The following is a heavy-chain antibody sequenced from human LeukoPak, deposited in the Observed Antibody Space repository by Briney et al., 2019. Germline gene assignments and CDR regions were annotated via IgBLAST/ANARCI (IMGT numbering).Heavy chain of an antibody. CDR2: IWYGGSNK. CDR3: AKDQVVVVTAIDY. D-gene: IGHD2-21*02. Sequence: GRSLRLSCAASGFTFSSYDMHWVRQAPGKGLEWVAVIWYGGSNKYYADSVKGRFTISRDNSKNTLYLQMNSLRAEDTAVYYCAKDQVVVVTAIDYWGQGTLVTVSS. J-gene: IGHJ4*02. CDR1: GFTFSSYD. V-gene: IGHV3-30*18.